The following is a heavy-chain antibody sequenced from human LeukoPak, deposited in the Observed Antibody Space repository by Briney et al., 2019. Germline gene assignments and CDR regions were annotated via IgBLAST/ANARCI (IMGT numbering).Heavy chain of an antibody. CDR3: AKEFAMTYYFDY. V-gene: IGHV3-30*18. D-gene: IGHD3-10*01. Sequence: GGSLRLFCAASGFTFSSYGMHWVRQAPGKGLEWVAVISYDGSNKYYADSVKGRFTISRDSSKNTLYLQMNSLRAEDTAVYYCAKEFAMTYYFDYWGQGALVTVSS. CDR1: GFTFSSYG. CDR2: ISYDGSNK. J-gene: IGHJ4*02.